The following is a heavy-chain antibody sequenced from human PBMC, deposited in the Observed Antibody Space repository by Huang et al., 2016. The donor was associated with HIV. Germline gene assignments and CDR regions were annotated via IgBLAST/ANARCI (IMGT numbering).Heavy chain of an antibody. D-gene: IGHD3-10*01. CDR2: MNPKNGNG. CDR1: GYTFTNYD. J-gene: IGHJ3*01. CDR3: ARGFGINYNHEAFDV. Sequence: QIQLAQSGAEVKKPGASVKVSCKASGYTFTNYDINWWRQASGQGLEGMGWMNPKNGNGGYTKKFQGRVAILRNSSINTSYLEVTSLTSEDTAVYYCARGFGINYNHEAFDVWGQGTMVTVSS. V-gene: IGHV1-8*01.